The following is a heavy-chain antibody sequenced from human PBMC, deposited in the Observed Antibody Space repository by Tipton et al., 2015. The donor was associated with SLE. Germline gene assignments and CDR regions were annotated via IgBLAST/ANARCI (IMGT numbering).Heavy chain of an antibody. D-gene: IGHD3-22*01. CDR1: GGSFSGYY. J-gene: IGHJ4*02. CDR2: INHSGST. V-gene: IGHV4-34*01. Sequence: TLSLTCAVYGGSFSGYYWSWIRQPPGKGLEWIGEINHSGSTNYNPSLKSRVTMSLDTSKNQFSLKLSSVTAADTAVYYCAREGIYDSSGFPFRYWGQGTLVTVSS. CDR3: AREGIYDSSGFPFRY.